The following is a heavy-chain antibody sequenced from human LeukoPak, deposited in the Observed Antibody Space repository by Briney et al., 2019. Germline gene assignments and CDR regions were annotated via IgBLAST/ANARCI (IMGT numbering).Heavy chain of an antibody. CDR2: FDPEDGET. CDR1: GYTLTEFS. J-gene: IGHJ6*03. V-gene: IGHV1-24*01. D-gene: IGHD3-9*01. Sequence: ASVKVSCKVSGYTLTEFSMHWVRQAPGKGLEWMGGFDPEDGETIYAQELQGRVTMTKDTSTDTAYMELSSLRSEDTAVYYCAKTPATLDSLTPYYYYYYMDVWGKGTTVTVSS. CDR3: AKTPATLDSLTPYYYYYYMDV.